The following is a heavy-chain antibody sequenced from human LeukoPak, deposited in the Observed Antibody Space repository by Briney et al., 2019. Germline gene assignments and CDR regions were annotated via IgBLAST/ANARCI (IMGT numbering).Heavy chain of an antibody. Sequence: PGGSLRPSCAASGFTFSSYAMSWVRQAPGKGLEWVSAISGSGGSTYYADSVKGRFTISRDNSKNTLYLQMNSLRAEDTAVYYCAKDINKSSWPTDAFDIWGQGTMVTVSS. J-gene: IGHJ3*02. V-gene: IGHV3-23*01. CDR2: ISGSGGST. D-gene: IGHD6-13*01. CDR3: AKDINKSSWPTDAFDI. CDR1: GFTFSSYA.